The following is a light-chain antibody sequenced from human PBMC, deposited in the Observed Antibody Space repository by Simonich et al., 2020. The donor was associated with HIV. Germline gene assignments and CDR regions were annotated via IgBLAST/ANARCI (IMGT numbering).Light chain of an antibody. CDR2: QAS. V-gene: IGKV1-5*03. CDR3: QQYNSYPWT. J-gene: IGKJ1*01. Sequence: DIQMTQSPSTLSASVVDRVTITCRASQSIFRWLAWYQQKPGKAPNLLIYQASSLESGVPSRFSGSGSGTEFTLTISSLQPDDFATYYCQQYNSYPWTFGQGTKVKSN. CDR1: QSIFRW.